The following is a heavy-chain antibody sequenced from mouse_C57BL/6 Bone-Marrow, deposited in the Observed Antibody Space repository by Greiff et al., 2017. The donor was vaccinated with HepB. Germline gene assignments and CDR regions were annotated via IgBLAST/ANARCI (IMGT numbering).Heavy chain of an antibody. Sequence: DVQLVESGGGLVQPKGSLKLSCAASGFSFNTYAMNWVRQAPGKGLEWVARIRSKSNNYATYYADSVKDRFTISRDDSESMLYLQMNNLKTEDTAMYYCVRTRYYAMDYWGQGTSVTVSS. J-gene: IGHJ4*01. CDR3: VRTRYYAMDY. CDR2: IRSKSNNYAT. V-gene: IGHV10-1*01. CDR1: GFSFNTYA.